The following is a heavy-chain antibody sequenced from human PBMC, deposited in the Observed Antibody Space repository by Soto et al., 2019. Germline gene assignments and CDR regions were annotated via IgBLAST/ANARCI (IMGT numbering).Heavy chain of an antibody. CDR3: ARAWTATAGWANWFDR. V-gene: IGHV4-31*03. D-gene: IGHD6-13*01. J-gene: IGHJ5*02. CDR2: IHYSGST. Sequence: QVQLQESGPGLVEPSQTLSLTCTVSGGSISGEGYYWSWIRQYSGRGLEWIGYIHYSGSTYYNPSLNSRVIISVDTSKTQFFLNLSSVTAAVTAVYYCARAWTATAGWANWFDRWGQGTLVTVSS. CDR1: GGSISGEGYY.